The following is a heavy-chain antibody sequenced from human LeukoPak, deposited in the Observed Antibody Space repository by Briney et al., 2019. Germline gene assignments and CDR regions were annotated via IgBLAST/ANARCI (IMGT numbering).Heavy chain of an antibody. CDR3: ARSITMFGVVWDAFDI. D-gene: IGHD3-3*01. Sequence: SETLSLTCAVPGYSIRSGYYWGWIRQHPGKGLEWIGSIYHSGSTYYNPSLKSRVTISLDTSKNQFSLKLSSVTAADTAVYYCARSITMFGVVWDAFDIWGQGTMVTVSS. CDR1: GYSIRSGYY. V-gene: IGHV4-38-2*01. J-gene: IGHJ3*02. CDR2: IYHSGST.